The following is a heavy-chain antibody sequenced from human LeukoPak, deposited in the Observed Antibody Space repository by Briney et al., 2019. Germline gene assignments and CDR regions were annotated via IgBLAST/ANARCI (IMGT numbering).Heavy chain of an antibody. CDR2: ISGSGGST. J-gene: IGHJ5*02. CDR3: ARRPSGFDP. Sequence: PGGSLRLSCAASGITFSTCAMSWVRQAPGKGLEWVSAISGSGGSTYYADSVKGRFTISRDNSKNTLYLQMNSLRAEDTAVYYCARRPSGFDPWGQGTLVTVSS. CDR1: GITFSTCA. D-gene: IGHD3-10*01. V-gene: IGHV3-23*01.